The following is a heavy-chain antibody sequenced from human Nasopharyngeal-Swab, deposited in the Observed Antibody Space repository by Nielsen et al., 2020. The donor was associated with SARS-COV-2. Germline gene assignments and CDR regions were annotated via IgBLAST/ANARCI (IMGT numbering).Heavy chain of an antibody. Sequence: GESLKISCKGSGYSFTSYWIGWVRQMPGKGLEWMGIIYPGDFDTRYSPSFQGQVTISADKSISTAYLQWSSLKASDTAMYYCARLRGGNSSGWPDAFDIWGQGTMVTVSS. V-gene: IGHV5-51*01. D-gene: IGHD6-19*01. CDR1: GYSFTSYW. CDR2: IYPGDFDT. CDR3: ARLRGGNSSGWPDAFDI. J-gene: IGHJ3*02.